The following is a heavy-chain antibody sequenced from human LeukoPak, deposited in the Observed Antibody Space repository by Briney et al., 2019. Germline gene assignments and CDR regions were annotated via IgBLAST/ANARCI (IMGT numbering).Heavy chain of an antibody. V-gene: IGHV1-18*04. CDR3: ARDLGMTTVTNDAFDI. CDR1: GYTFTGYY. J-gene: IGHJ3*02. Sequence: ASVKVSCKASGYTFTGYYMHWVRQAPGQGLEWMGWISAYNGNTNYAQKLQGRVTMTTDTSTSTAYMELRSLRSDDTAVYYCARDLGMTTVTNDAFDIWGQGTMVTVSS. CDR2: ISAYNGNT. D-gene: IGHD4-17*01.